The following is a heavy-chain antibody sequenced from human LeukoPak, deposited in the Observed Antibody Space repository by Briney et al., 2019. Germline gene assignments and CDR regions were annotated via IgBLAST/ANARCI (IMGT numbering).Heavy chain of an antibody. Sequence: SETLSLTCTVSGGSVSSGSYYWSWIRQPPGKGLEWIGYIYYSGGTKYNPSLKSRVTISVDTSKNQSSLTLSSVTAEDTAVYYCARDRTPVDYYGSGSYSRFDPWGQGTLVTVSS. J-gene: IGHJ5*02. CDR3: ARDRTPVDYYGSGSYSRFDP. CDR1: GGSVSSGSYY. V-gene: IGHV4-61*01. CDR2: IYYSGGT. D-gene: IGHD3-10*01.